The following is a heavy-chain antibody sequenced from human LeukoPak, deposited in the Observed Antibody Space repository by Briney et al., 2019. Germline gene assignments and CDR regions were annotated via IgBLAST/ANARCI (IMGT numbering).Heavy chain of an antibody. CDR3: TRSPSFTLGGGYLDS. J-gene: IGHJ4*02. CDR1: GFMFHDYV. D-gene: IGHD3-16*01. CDR2: VSWNSDHI. Sequence: GGSLRLSCVGSGFMFHDYVVHWVRQVPGMGLEWVAGVSWNSDHIGYADSVKGRFTISRDNDRNTLHLEMKSLRVDDTAIYFCTRSPSFTLGGGYLDSWGLGSLVTVSS. V-gene: IGHV3-9*01.